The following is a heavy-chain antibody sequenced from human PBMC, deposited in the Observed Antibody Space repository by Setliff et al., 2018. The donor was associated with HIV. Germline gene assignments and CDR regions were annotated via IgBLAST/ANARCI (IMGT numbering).Heavy chain of an antibody. CDR3: AKDRQQLDPREFDY. CDR2: ISLSGGST. D-gene: IGHD6-13*01. J-gene: IGHJ4*02. Sequence: ETLRLSCAASELTFSNYAMSWVRQAPGKGLEWVSGISLSGGSTYYADSVKGRFTIFRDNSKKTLYLQMSSLRVEDTAVYYCAKDRQQLDPREFDYWGQGTLVTVSS. CDR1: ELTFSNYA. V-gene: IGHV3-23*01.